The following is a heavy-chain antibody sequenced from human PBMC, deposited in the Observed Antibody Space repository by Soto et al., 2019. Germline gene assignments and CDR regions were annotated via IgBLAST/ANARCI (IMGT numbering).Heavy chain of an antibody. J-gene: IGHJ6*02. V-gene: IGHV4-31*03. CDR2: IYYSGTK. CDR3: AREGYSYNGMDV. D-gene: IGHD5-18*01. CDR1: GVSINSGDYY. Sequence: QVQLQESGPGLVKPSQTLSLTCTVSGVSINSGDYYWTWIRQLPGKGLEWIGFIYYSGTKDYNPSLRSRLTISIGTSQNQFSLKLSSVTAADTAVYYCAREGYSYNGMDVWGQGTTVSVSS.